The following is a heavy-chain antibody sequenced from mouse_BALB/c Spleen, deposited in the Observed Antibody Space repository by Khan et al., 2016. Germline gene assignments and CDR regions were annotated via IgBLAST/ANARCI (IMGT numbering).Heavy chain of an antibody. V-gene: IGHV3-2*02. J-gene: IGHJ3*01. CDR1: GYSITSDYA. CDR2: ISYSGST. CDR3: ARNWNRDERTWFAY. Sequence: QLVESGPGLVKPSQSLSLTCTVTGYSITSDYAWNWIRQFPGNKLEWMGYISYSGSTSYNPSLKSRISITRDTSKNQFFLQLNSVTTEDTATXYCARNWNRDERTWFAYWGQGTLVTVSA. D-gene: IGHD2-14*01.